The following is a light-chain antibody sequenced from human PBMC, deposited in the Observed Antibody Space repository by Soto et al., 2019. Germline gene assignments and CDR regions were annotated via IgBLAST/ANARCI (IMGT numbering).Light chain of an antibody. CDR2: RNN. CDR1: TSNIGSNY. J-gene: IGLJ2*01. Sequence: QSVLTQPPSASGTPGQGVTISCSGSTSNIGSNYVYWYQQLPGTAPKLLIYRNNQRPSGVPDRFSGSKSGTSASLAISGLRSDDEADYYCASYTSSSTSVIFGRGTKVTVL. CDR3: ASYTSSSTSVI. V-gene: IGLV1-47*01.